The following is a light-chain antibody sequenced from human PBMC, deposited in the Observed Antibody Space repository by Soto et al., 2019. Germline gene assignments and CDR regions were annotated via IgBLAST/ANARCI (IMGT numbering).Light chain of an antibody. CDR3: KSYAGSNTYV. J-gene: IGLJ1*01. Sequence: QSALTQPPSASGSPGQSVTISCTGTKNDSGLYDFVSWYQHHPGKAPRLIIYEVVQRPSGVPDRFSGSKSGNTASLTVSGLQAADEADYFCKSYAGSNTYVFGSGTKVTVL. V-gene: IGLV2-8*01. CDR1: KNDSGLYDF. CDR2: EVV.